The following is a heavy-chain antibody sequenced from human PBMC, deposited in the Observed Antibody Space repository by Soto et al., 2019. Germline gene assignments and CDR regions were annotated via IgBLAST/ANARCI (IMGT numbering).Heavy chain of an antibody. CDR1: GGSISSSSYY. CDR2: IYYSGST. V-gene: IGHV4-39*01. D-gene: IGHD3-10*01. CDR3: ARIMVRGAKVIDY. Sequence: QLQLQESGPGLVKPSETLSLTCTVSGGSISSSSYYWGWIRQPPGKGLEWIGSIYYSGSTYYNPSLKSRVTISVDTSKNQFSLKLSSVTAADTAVYYCARIMVRGAKVIDYWGQGTLVTVSS. J-gene: IGHJ4*02.